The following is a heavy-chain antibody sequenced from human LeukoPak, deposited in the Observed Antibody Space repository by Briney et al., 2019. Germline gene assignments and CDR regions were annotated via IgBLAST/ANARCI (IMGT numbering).Heavy chain of an antibody. CDR2: IYYSGST. CDR3: ARETTGSYYHYYYMDV. V-gene: IGHV4-59*01. CDR1: GGSISSYY. D-gene: IGHD1-1*01. J-gene: IGHJ6*03. Sequence: SSETLSLTCTVSGGSISSYYWSWIRQPPGKGLEWIGYIYYSGSTNYNPSLKSRVTISVDTSKNQFSLKLSSVTAADTAVYYCARETTGSYYHYYYMDVWGKGTTVNVYS.